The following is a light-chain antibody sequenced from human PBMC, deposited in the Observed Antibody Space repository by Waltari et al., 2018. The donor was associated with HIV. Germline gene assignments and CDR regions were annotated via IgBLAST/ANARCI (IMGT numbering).Light chain of an antibody. J-gene: IGLJ3*02. CDR1: RSNIGSRP. CDR2: SDN. Sequence: SVLTQPPSASGTPGQWVTISCSGSRSNIGSRPVNWYQQLPGTAPKLLIYSDNQRPSGVPDRLSGSKSGTSASLAISGLQSEDEADYYCSTWDDSLNGRVFGGGTKLTVL. CDR3: STWDDSLNGRV. V-gene: IGLV1-44*01.